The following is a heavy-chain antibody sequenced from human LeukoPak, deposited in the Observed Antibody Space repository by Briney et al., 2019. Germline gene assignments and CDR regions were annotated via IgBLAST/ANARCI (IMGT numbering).Heavy chain of an antibody. CDR2: VYPGDSDT. Sequence: GESLKISCKASGYTFTNYWIGWVRQMPGKGLEWMGIVYPGDSDTRYSPSFRGQVIISADKSIRTAYLQWTSLKASDTAMYYCARHTGEGSHFQHWGQGSLVTVSS. V-gene: IGHV5-51*01. CDR1: GYTFTNYW. D-gene: IGHD3-16*01. J-gene: IGHJ1*01. CDR3: ARHTGEGSHFQH.